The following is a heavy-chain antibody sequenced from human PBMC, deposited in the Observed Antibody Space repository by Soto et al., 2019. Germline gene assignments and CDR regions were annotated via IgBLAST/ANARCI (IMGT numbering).Heavy chain of an antibody. Sequence: ASVKVSCKASGYTFTSYDINWVRQAPGQGLEWMGWINPNSGGTNYAQKFQGWVTMTRDTSISIAYMELSRLRSDDTAVYYCARGPRSYYDFWSGYREPTHFDYWDQGTLVNVSS. CDR3: ARGPRSYYDFWSGYREPTHFDY. J-gene: IGHJ4*02. CDR1: GYTFTSYD. D-gene: IGHD3-3*01. CDR2: INPNSGGT. V-gene: IGHV1-2*04.